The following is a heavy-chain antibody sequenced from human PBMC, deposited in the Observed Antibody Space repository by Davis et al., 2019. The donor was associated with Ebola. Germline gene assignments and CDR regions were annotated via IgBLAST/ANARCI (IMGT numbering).Heavy chain of an antibody. D-gene: IGHD1-26*01. CDR2: IRHDGTDK. CDR1: GCTFSSYS. J-gene: IGHJ4*02. V-gene: IGHV3-30*02. CDR3: AIGNIGSYF. Sequence: GESLKISCAASGCTFSSYSMNWVRQAPGKGLEWAAFIRHDGTDKFYADSVKGRFTISRDISKNTLYLHMNSLKPEDTAVYYCAIGNIGSYFWGQGTLVTVSS.